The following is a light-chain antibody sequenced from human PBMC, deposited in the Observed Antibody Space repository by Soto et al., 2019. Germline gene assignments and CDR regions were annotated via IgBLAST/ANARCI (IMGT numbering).Light chain of an antibody. V-gene: IGKV3-15*01. CDR2: GAS. Sequence: EIVMTQSPATLSVSPGERATLSCRASQSVSSNLAWYQQKPGQAPRLPIYGASTRATGIPARFSGSGSGTEFTLTISSLQSEDFAVYYCQQYNNWPRWTVGQGTKVDIK. J-gene: IGKJ1*01. CDR1: QSVSSN. CDR3: QQYNNWPRWT.